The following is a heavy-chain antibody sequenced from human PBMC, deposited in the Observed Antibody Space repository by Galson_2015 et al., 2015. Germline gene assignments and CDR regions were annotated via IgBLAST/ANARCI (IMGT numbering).Heavy chain of an antibody. CDR3: AKDQRSLTGGNSYGWFDP. D-gene: IGHD4-23*01. V-gene: IGHV3-23*01. CDR1: GFTFNNYE. Sequence: SLRLSCAASGFTFNNYEMSWVRQAPGKGLEWVASVSVSGVTTYYADSVKGRFTISRDNSRNMLYLQMNSLRVEDTAIYYCAKDQRSLTGGNSYGWFDPWGQGTLVTVSS. J-gene: IGHJ5*02. CDR2: VSVSGVTT.